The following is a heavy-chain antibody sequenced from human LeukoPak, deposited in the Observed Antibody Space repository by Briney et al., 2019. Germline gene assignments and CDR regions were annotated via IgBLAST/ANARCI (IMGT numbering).Heavy chain of an antibody. CDR2: IKQDGSEK. V-gene: IGHV3-7*01. CDR3: ARDPPHGYCSGGSCYSGTDY. J-gene: IGHJ4*02. D-gene: IGHD2-15*01. Sequence: PGGSLRLSCAASGFTFSSYWMSWVRQAPGKGLEWVANIKQDGSEKYYVDSVKGRFTISRDNAKNSLYLQMNSLRAEDTAVYYCARDPPHGYCSGGSCYSGTDYWGQETLVTVSS. CDR1: GFTFSSYW.